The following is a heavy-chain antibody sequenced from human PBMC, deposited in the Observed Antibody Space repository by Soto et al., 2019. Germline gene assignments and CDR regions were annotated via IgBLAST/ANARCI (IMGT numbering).Heavy chain of an antibody. D-gene: IGHD4-17*01. CDR1: DSSINSNYY. V-gene: IGHV4-38-2*01. Sequence: SETLSLTCGVSDSSINSNYYWLWIRQPPGKGLEWIGAIHHSGTTYYTPSLKSRVTISMDTSKNHFSLRLTSVPAADPARYYCARGPYGGNFDYWGQGTPVTGSS. CDR3: ARGPYGGNFDY. CDR2: IHHSGTT. J-gene: IGHJ4*02.